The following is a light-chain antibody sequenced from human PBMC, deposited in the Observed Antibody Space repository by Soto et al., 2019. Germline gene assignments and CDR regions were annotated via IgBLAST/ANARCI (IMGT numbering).Light chain of an antibody. CDR1: QSVSSY. Sequence: EIVMTQSPATLSVSQGERATLSCRASQSVSSYLAWYQQKPGQAPRLLIFGASSRATGIPARFSGSGSGTDFTLTISRLEPEDFAVYYCQQYGSSPWTFGQGTKVDIK. CDR3: QQYGSSPWT. V-gene: IGKV3-20*01. J-gene: IGKJ1*01. CDR2: GAS.